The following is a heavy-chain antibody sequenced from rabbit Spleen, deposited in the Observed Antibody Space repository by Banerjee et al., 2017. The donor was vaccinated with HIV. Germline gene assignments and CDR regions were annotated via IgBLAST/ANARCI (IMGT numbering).Heavy chain of an antibody. CDR3: ARERWGSADYNL. J-gene: IGHJ4*01. V-gene: IGHV1S40*01. D-gene: IGHD1-1*01. Sequence: QSLEESGGDLVKPGASLTLTCTASGVSFNDKDVMCWVRQAPGKGLEWITCINMVTGKSVYASWAKGRFIMSRTSSTKVTLQMTSLTAADTSTYFCARERWGSADYNLWGPGTLVTVS. CDR1: GVSFNDKDV. CDR2: INMVTGKS.